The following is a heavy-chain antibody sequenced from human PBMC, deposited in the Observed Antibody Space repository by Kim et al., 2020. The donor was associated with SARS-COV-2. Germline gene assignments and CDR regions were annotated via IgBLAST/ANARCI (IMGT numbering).Heavy chain of an antibody. D-gene: IGHD5-18*01. V-gene: IGHV1-69*01. J-gene: IGHJ5*02. Sequence: AQKFQGRVTITADESTSTAYMELSSLRSEDTAVYYCARDRIGGYYNWFDPWGQGTLVTVSS. CDR3: ARDRIGGYYNWFDP.